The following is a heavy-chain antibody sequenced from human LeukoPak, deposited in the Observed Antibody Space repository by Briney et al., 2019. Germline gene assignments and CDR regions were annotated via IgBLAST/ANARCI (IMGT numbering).Heavy chain of an antibody. CDR3: AREYSRGYDILTGHLIFDY. D-gene: IGHD3-9*01. CDR1: GFTFSSYG. V-gene: IGHV3-33*01. Sequence: GGSLRLSCAASGFTFSSYGMHWVRQAPGKGLEWVAVIWYDGSNKYYADSAKGRFTISRDNSKNTLYLQMNSLRAEDTAVYYCAREYSRGYDILTGHLIFDYWGQGTLVTVSS. J-gene: IGHJ4*02. CDR2: IWYDGSNK.